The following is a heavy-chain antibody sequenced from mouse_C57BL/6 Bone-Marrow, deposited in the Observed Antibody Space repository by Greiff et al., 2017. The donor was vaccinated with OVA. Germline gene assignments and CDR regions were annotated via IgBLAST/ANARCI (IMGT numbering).Heavy chain of an antibody. Sequence: EVKVEESGEGLVKPGGSLKLSCAASGFTFSSYAMSWVRQTPEKRLEWVAYISSGGDYFYYADTVKGRFTISSDKARNTLYLQMSSLKSEDTAMYYCTRVAMDYWGQGTSVTVSS. CDR1: GFTFSSYA. V-gene: IGHV5-9-1*02. CDR3: TRVAMDY. CDR2: ISSGGDYF. J-gene: IGHJ4*01.